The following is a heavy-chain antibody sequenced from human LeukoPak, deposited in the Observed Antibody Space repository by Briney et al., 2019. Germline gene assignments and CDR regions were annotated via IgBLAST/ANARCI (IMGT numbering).Heavy chain of an antibody. CDR2: ITASGGNT. D-gene: IGHD5-18*01. V-gene: IGHV3-23*01. CDR1: GFTFSSYA. J-gene: IGHJ4*02. Sequence: RGSLRLSCAASGFTFSSYAMGWVRQAPGKGLEWVSAITASGGNTNYADSVKGRFTISRDNSKNTLYLQVNSLRAEDTAVYYVAKGNGYSYGRYYFDYWGQGTLVTVSS. CDR3: AKGNGYSYGRYYFDY.